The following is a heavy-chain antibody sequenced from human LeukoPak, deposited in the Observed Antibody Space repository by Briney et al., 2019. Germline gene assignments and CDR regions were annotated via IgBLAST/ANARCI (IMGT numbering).Heavy chain of an antibody. V-gene: IGHV3-66*01. D-gene: IGHD3-10*01. J-gene: IGHJ5*02. CDR3: ARGAYGSGSYGDNWFDP. CDR1: GFTFSNAW. Sequence: GGSLRLSCAASGFTFSNAWMSWVRQAPGKGLEWVSVIYSGGSTYYADSVKGRFTISRDNSKNTLSLQMNSLRAEDTAVYYCARGAYGSGSYGDNWFDPWGQGTLVTVSS. CDR2: IYSGGST.